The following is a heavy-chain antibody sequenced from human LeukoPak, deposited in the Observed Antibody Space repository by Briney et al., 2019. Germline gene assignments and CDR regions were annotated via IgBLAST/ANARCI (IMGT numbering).Heavy chain of an antibody. Sequence: GGSLRLSCAASGFTFSSYAMHWVRQAPGKGLEWVAVISYDGSNKYYADSVKGRFTISRDNSKNTLYLQMNSLRAEDTAVYYCARGPRGKPFDYWGQGTLVTVSS. V-gene: IGHV3-30-3*01. J-gene: IGHJ4*02. CDR1: GFTFSSYA. CDR2: ISYDGSNK. CDR3: ARGPRGKPFDY.